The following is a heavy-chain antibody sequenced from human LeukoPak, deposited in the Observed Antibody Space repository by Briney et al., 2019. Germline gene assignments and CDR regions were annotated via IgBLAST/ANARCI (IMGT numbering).Heavy chain of an antibody. CDR3: ARWIAVAASTWFDP. J-gene: IGHJ5*02. CDR1: GFTFSSYS. D-gene: IGHD6-19*01. V-gene: IGHV3-21*01. Sequence: PGGSLRLSCAASGFTFSSYSMNWVRQAPGKGLEWVSSISSSSSYIYYADSVKGRFTISRDNAKNSLYLQMNSLRAEDTAVYYCARWIAVAASTWFDPWGQGTLVTVSS. CDR2: ISSSSSYI.